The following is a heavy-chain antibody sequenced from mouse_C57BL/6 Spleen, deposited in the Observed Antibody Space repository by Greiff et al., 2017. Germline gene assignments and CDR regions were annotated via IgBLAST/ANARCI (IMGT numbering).Heavy chain of an antibody. J-gene: IGHJ2*01. CDR3: ARGYGKGIPYYFDY. CDR1: GYAFSSYW. D-gene: IGHD1-1*01. Sequence: QVHVKQSGAELVKPGASVKISCKASGYAFSSYWMNWVKQRPGKGLEWIGQIYPGDGDTNYNGKFKGKATLTADKSSSTAYMQLSSLTSEDSAVYFCARGYGKGIPYYFDYWGQGTTLTVAS. V-gene: IGHV1-80*01. CDR2: IYPGDGDT.